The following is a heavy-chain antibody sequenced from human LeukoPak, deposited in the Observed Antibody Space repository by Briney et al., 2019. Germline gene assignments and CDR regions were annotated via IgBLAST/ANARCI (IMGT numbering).Heavy chain of an antibody. V-gene: IGHV3-66*01. CDR1: GFTVSSNY. J-gene: IGHJ2*01. CDR3: AKGGSSYYGSGSYGHFDL. D-gene: IGHD3-10*01. CDR2: IYSGGNT. Sequence: GGSLRLSCAASGFTVSSNYMNWVRQAPGKGLEWVSVIYSGGNTYHADSVKGRFTISRDNAKNSLYLQMNSLRAEDTAVYYCAKGGSSYYGSGSYGHFDLWGRGTLVTVPS.